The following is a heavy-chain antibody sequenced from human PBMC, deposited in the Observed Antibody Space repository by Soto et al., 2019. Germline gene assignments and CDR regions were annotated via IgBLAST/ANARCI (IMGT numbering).Heavy chain of an antibody. CDR3: ARWSTVTTYGMDV. V-gene: IGHV4-59*01. CDR2: GST. D-gene: IGHD4-17*01. J-gene: IGHJ6*02. Sequence: GSTNYNPSLKSRVTISVDTSKNQFSLKLSYVTAADTAVYHCARWSTVTTYGMDVWGQGTTVTVSS.